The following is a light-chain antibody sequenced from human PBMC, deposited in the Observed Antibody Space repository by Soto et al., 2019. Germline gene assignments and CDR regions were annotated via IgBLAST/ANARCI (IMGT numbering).Light chain of an antibody. J-gene: IGKJ1*01. CDR3: QQYSSLWT. CDR1: QDVTTN. V-gene: IGKV3-15*01. Sequence: EIRMTQFPAPLSASPGGAATLSCRAAQDVTTNFAWYQLKRGQPPRLLIYDISTRATGVPARFSGSGSGTDFTLSISRLEPEDFAVYYCQQYSSLWTFGQGTKVDI. CDR2: DIS.